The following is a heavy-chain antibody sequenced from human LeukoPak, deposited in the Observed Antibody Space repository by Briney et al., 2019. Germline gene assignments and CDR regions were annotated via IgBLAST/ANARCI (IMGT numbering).Heavy chain of an antibody. Sequence: PGGSLRLSCAASRFTFSNYAMSWVRQAPGKGLEWVSVIYSGGSTYYADSVKGRFTITRDNSKNTVYLQMNSLRAEDTAVYYCARDSETETGWYYYGMDVWGQGTTVTVSS. CDR3: ARDSETETGWYYYGMDV. D-gene: IGHD1-1*01. CDR1: RFTFSNYA. J-gene: IGHJ6*02. CDR2: IYSGGST. V-gene: IGHV3-53*01.